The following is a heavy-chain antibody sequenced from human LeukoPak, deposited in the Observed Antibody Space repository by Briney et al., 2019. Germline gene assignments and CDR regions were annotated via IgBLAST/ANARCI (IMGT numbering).Heavy chain of an antibody. J-gene: IGHJ3*02. V-gene: IGHV5-51*01. Sequence: GESLKISCKGSGYSFTSYWIGWVRQMPGKGLEWMGIIYPGDSDTRYSPSFQGQVTISDDKSISTAYLQWSSLKASDTAMYYCARLGYCGGDCSHDAFDIWGQGTMVTVSS. D-gene: IGHD2-21*01. CDR2: IYPGDSDT. CDR3: ARLGYCGGDCSHDAFDI. CDR1: GYSFTSYW.